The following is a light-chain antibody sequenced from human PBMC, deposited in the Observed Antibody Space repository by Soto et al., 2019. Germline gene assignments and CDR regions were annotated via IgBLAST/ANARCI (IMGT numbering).Light chain of an antibody. J-gene: IGKJ1*01. CDR1: QSIRSN. CDR3: QQYNNWPWT. Sequence: EIVMTQSPVTLSVSPGERATLSCRASQSIRSNLAWYQQTPGQAPRLLIYGGSTRATGIPARFSGSGSGTEFTLTISILQSEDFAVYYCQQYNNWPWTFGQGTTVEIK. CDR2: GGS. V-gene: IGKV3-15*01.